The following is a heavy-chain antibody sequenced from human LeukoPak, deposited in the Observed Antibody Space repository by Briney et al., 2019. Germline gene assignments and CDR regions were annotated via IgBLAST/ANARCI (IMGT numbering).Heavy chain of an antibody. J-gene: IGHJ4*02. CDR2: IWYDGSNK. D-gene: IGHD2-15*01. V-gene: IGHV3-33*08. CDR3: ARAVRCSGGSCYPTPDY. Sequence: GRSLRLSCAASGFTFSSYGMHWVRQAPGKGLEWVAVIWYDGSNKYYADSVKGRFTISRDNSKNTLYLQMNSLRAEDTAVYYCARAVRCSGGSCYPTPDYWGQGTLVTVSS. CDR1: GFTFSSYG.